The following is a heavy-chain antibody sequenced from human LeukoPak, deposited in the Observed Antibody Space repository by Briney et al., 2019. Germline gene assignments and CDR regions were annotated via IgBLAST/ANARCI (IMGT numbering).Heavy chain of an antibody. Sequence: GGSLGLSCAASGFTFSSYAMSWVRQAPGKGLEWVSAISGSGGSTYYADSVKGRFTISRDNSKNTLYLQMNSLRAEDTAVYYCAKDRVVVPAAIHYWGQGTLVTVSS. CDR1: GFTFSSYA. D-gene: IGHD2-2*02. CDR3: AKDRVVVPAAIHY. CDR2: ISGSGGST. J-gene: IGHJ4*02. V-gene: IGHV3-23*01.